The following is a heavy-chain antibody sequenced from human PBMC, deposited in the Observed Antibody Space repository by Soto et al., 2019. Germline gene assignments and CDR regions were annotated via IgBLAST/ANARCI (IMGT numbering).Heavy chain of an antibody. CDR3: ARGVLNYYDSSGYSLYYFDY. J-gene: IGHJ4*02. CDR2: IYYSGST. CDR1: GDSISSSSYY. Sequence: SETLSLTCTVSGDSISSSSYYWGWIRQPPGKGLEWIGSIYYSGSTYYNPSLKSRVTISVDTSKNQFSLKLSSVTAADTAVYYCARGVLNYYDSSGYSLYYFDYWGQGTLVTVSS. V-gene: IGHV4-39*07. D-gene: IGHD3-22*01.